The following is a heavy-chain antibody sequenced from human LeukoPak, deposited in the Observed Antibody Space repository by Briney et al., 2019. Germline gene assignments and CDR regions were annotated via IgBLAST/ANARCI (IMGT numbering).Heavy chain of an antibody. CDR1: GGSISSYF. D-gene: IGHD6-19*01. J-gene: IGHJ4*02. V-gene: IGHV4-4*07. Sequence: SETLSLTCTVSGGSISSYFWSWIRQPAGKGLEWIGLIYISGSTNYNPSLKSRVTISVDTSKNQFSLKVSSVTAADTAVYYCARRGYSSGFYYFEYWGQGTLVTVSS. CDR3: ARRGYSSGFYYFEY. CDR2: IYISGST.